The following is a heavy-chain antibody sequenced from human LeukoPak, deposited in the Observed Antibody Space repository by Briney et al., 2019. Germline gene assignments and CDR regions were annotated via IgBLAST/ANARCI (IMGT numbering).Heavy chain of an antibody. J-gene: IGHJ4*02. CDR2: IYYSGST. D-gene: IGHD6-6*01. CDR1: GGSISRYY. CDR3: ARSYSSSSPYCDY. V-gene: IGHV4-59*01. Sequence: PSETLSLTCNVSGGSISRYYWSWIRQPPWLGLYWIGYIYYSGSTNYNPSLKSRVTISVDTSKNQFSLKLTSVTAADTAVYYCARSYSSSSPYCDYWGQGTLVTVSS.